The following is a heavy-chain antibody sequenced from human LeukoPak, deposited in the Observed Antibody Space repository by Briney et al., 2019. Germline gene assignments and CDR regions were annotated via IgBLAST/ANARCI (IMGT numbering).Heavy chain of an antibody. Sequence: PGGSLRLSCAASGFTFSSYAMSWVRQAPGKGLEWVSAISGSGGSTYYADSVKGRFTISRDNSKNTLYLQMNSLRAEDTAVYYCAKAPILEWLSGGYFDYWGQGTLVTVSS. CDR1: GFTFSSYA. CDR3: AKAPILEWLSGGYFDY. CDR2: ISGSGGST. V-gene: IGHV3-23*01. J-gene: IGHJ4*02. D-gene: IGHD3-3*01.